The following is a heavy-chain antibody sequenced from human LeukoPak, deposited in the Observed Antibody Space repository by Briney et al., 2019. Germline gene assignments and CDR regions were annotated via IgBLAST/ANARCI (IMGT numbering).Heavy chain of an antibody. V-gene: IGHV3-21*01. CDR2: ISSSSSYI. D-gene: IGHD7-27*01. J-gene: IGHJ3*02. CDR3: ARGGTELGIDAFDI. Sequence: GGSLRLSCAASGFTFSSYSMNWVRQAPGKGLEWVSSISSSSSYIYYADSVKGRFTISRDNAKNSLYLQMNSLRAEDTAVYYCARGGTELGIDAFDIRGQGTMVTVSS. CDR1: GFTFSSYS.